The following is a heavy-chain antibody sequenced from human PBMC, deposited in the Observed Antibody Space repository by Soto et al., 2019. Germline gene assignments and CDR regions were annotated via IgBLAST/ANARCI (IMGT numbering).Heavy chain of an antibody. CDR3: AKDEYYDFWSGPRGMDV. Sequence: GGSLRLSCAASGFTFSSYAMSWVRQAPGKGLEWVSAISGSGGSTYYADSVKGRFTISRDNSKNTLYLQMNSLRAEDTAVYYCAKDEYYDFWSGPRGMDVWGQGTTVTVSS. CDR2: ISGSGGST. V-gene: IGHV3-23*01. J-gene: IGHJ6*02. CDR1: GFTFSSYA. D-gene: IGHD3-3*01.